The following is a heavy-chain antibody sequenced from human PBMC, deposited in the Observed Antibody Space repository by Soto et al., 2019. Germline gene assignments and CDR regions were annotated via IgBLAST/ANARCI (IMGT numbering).Heavy chain of an antibody. D-gene: IGHD3-9*01. V-gene: IGHV2-26*01. CDR3: VRMKVDSYQFYYAMDV. CDR2: IFSDNER. CDR1: GFSLTTGKMG. J-gene: IGHJ6*02. Sequence: SGPTLVNPTETLTLTCTVSGFSLTTGKMGVSWIRQPPGKALEWLAHIFSDNERSYSTSLQGRLTISKDTSGSQVVLSMTNVDPVDTATHYCVRMKVDSYQFYYAMDVWGQGTTVTVS.